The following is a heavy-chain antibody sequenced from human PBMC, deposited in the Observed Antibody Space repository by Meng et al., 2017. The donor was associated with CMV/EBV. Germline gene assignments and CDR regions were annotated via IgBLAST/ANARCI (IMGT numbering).Heavy chain of an antibody. D-gene: IGHD1-1*01. V-gene: IGHV4-61*02. Sequence: VHLQAPCPSMVTPSHNLSITCTVSVRSISSGSYYCSWIRPPAGKGLEWIGRIYTSGSTNYNPSLKSLVTISVDTSKNQFSLKLSSVTAADTAVYYCAREAFKVLFFPFDPWGQGTLVTVSS. CDR1: VRSISSGSYY. CDR2: IYTSGST. CDR3: AREAFKVLFFPFDP. J-gene: IGHJ5*02.